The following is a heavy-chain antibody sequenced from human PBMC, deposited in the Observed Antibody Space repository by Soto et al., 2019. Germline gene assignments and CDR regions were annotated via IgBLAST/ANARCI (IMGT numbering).Heavy chain of an antibody. J-gene: IGHJ5*02. D-gene: IGHD3-10*01. V-gene: IGHV1-46*01. CDR3: ARAVRGVTLLFDP. CDR1: GNTFTSYY. Sequence: ASVKVSCKASGNTFTSYYMHWVLQAPGQGLEWMGIINPSGGSTSYAQKFQGRVTMTRDTSTSTVYMELSSLRSEDTAVYYCARAVRGVTLLFDPWGQGTLVTVSS. CDR2: INPSGGST.